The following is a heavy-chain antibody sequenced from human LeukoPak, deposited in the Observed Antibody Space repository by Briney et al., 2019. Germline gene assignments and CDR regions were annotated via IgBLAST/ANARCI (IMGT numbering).Heavy chain of an antibody. V-gene: IGHV3-23*01. D-gene: IGHD3-22*01. CDR3: ARVGDRSGYLIYSFDY. J-gene: IGHJ4*02. Sequence: GGSLRLSCAASGFTFSSYAMSWVRQAPGKGLEWVSAISGSGGSTYYADSVKGRFTISRDNSKNTLYLQMNSLRAEDTAVYYCARVGDRSGYLIYSFDYWGQGTLVTVSS. CDR1: GFTFSSYA. CDR2: ISGSGGST.